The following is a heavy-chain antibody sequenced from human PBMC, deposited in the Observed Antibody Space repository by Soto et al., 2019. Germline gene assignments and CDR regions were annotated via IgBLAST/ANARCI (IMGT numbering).Heavy chain of an antibody. CDR1: GFTFSSYA. CDR2: ISYDGSNK. J-gene: IGHJ6*02. D-gene: IGHD3-22*01. CDR3: ARSSLTDRTYGMDV. V-gene: IGHV3-30-3*01. Sequence: GGSLRLSCAASGFTFSSYAMHWVRQAPGKGLEWVAVISYDGSNKYYADSVKGRFTISRDNSKNTLYLQMNSLRAEDTAVYYCARSSLTDRTYGMDVWGQGTTVTSP.